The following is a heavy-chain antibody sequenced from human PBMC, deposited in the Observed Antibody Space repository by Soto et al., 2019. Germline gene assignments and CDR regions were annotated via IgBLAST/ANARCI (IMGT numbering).Heavy chain of an antibody. Sequence: SETLSLTCTVSGGSISSYYWSWIRQPPGKGLEWIGYIYYSGSTNYNPSLKSRVTISVDTSKNQFSLKLSSVTAADTAVYYCASLVGDGGVVTPNYYYYMDVWGKGTTVTVSS. J-gene: IGHJ6*03. CDR1: GGSISSYY. CDR3: ASLVGDGGVVTPNYYYYMDV. CDR2: IYYSGST. V-gene: IGHV4-59*08. D-gene: IGHD3-3*01.